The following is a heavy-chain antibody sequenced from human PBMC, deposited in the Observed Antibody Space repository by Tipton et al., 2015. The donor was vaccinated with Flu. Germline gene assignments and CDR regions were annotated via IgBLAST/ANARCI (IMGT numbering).Heavy chain of an antibody. D-gene: IGHD2-21*01. CDR1: GGSVSSGSYY. CDR2: IYYSGST. Sequence: TLSLTCTVSGGSVSSGSYYWSWIRQPPGKGLEWIGYIYYSGSTNYNPSLKSRVTTSVDTSKNQFSLKLSSVTAADTAVYYCARDQVSPHLTYGMDVWGQGTTVTVSS. CDR3: ARDQVSPHLTYGMDV. V-gene: IGHV4-61*01. J-gene: IGHJ6*02.